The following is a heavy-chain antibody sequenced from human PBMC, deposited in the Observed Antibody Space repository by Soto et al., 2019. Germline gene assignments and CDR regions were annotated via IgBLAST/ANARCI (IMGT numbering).Heavy chain of an antibody. D-gene: IGHD6-6*01. CDR2: IYYSGST. Sequence: QVQLQESGPGLVKPSQTLSLTCTVSGGSISSGDYYWCWIRQPPGKGLEWIGYIYYSGSTYYNPSLKSRVTISVDTSKNQFSLKLSSVTAADPGVYYCARGPLIRIAARPPDYWGQGTLVTVSS. V-gene: IGHV4-30-4*01. CDR1: GGSISSGDYY. CDR3: ARGPLIRIAARPPDY. J-gene: IGHJ4*02.